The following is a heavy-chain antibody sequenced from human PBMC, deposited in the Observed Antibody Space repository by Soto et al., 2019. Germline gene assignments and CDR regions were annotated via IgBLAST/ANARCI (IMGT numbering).Heavy chain of an antibody. J-gene: IGHJ4*02. CDR1: GDTFNFYS. Sequence: QVQLVQSGAEVKRPGSSVKVSCKASGDTFNFYSINWVRQAPGVGLEWVGRVNPILSMSNYAQRFQGRVTMTADKATSTADMELRSLRSEDTAIYYCASSYGSGYRAFDYWCQGALVTVSS. V-gene: IGHV1-69*02. D-gene: IGHD3-10*01. CDR2: VNPILSMS. CDR3: ASSYGSGYRAFDY.